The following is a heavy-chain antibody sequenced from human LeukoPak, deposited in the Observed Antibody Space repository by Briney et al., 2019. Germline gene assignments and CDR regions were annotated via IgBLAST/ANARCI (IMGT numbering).Heavy chain of an antibody. Sequence: ASVKVSCKASGYTFTSYGISWVRQAPGQGLEWMGWINAYNGNTNYAQKLQGRVTMTTDTSTSTAYMELRSLRSDDTAVYYCARWAGYYYDSSGYYVDYWGQGTLVTVSS. J-gene: IGHJ4*02. CDR1: GYTFTSYG. CDR3: ARWAGYYYDSSGYYVDY. D-gene: IGHD3-22*01. CDR2: INAYNGNT. V-gene: IGHV1-18*01.